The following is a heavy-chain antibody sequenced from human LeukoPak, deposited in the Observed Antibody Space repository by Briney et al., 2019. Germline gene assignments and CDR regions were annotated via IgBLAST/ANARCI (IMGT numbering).Heavy chain of an antibody. J-gene: IGHJ5*02. V-gene: IGHV1-8*03. Sequence: ASVKVSCKASGYTFTSYDINWVRQATGQGLERMGWMNPNSGNTGYAQKFQGRVTITRNTSISTAYMELSSLRSEDTAVHYCARGYYDFWSGYLNWFDPWGQGTLVTVSS. CDR1: GYTFTSYD. CDR3: ARGYYDFWSGYLNWFDP. CDR2: MNPNSGNT. D-gene: IGHD3-3*01.